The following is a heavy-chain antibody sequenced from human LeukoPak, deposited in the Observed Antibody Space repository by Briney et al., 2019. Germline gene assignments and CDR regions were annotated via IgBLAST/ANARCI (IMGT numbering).Heavy chain of an antibody. J-gene: IGHJ6*02. CDR2: IYYSGST. D-gene: IGHD6-13*01. CDR3: GAVAAAVCYYGMDV. V-gene: IGHV4-30-4*01. CDR1: GGSISSGDYY. Sequence: SETLSLTCTVSGGSISSGDYYWSWIRQPPGKGLEWIGYIYYSGSTYYNPSLKSRVTISVDTSKNQFSLKLSSVTAADTAVYYCGAVAAAVCYYGMDVWGQGTTVTVSS.